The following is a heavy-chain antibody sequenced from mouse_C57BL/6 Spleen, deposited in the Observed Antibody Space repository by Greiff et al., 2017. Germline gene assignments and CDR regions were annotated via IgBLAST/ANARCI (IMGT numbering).Heavy chain of an antibody. V-gene: IGHV5-4*03. CDR2: ISDGGSYT. CDR1: VFTLSSYA. CDR3: ATSYDYDGGAWFAY. J-gene: IGHJ3*01. D-gene: IGHD2-4*01. Sequence: EVKVVESGGGLVKPGGSLKLSCAASVFTLSSYALSWVRPTPEKRLECVATISDGGSYTYYPDNVKGRFTITRDNAKNNLYLQMSHLKSEDTAMYYWATSYDYDGGAWFAYWGQGTLVTVSA.